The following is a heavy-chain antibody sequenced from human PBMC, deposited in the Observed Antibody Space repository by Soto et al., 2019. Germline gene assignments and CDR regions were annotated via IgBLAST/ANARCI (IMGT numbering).Heavy chain of an antibody. CDR1: GFTFINYG. Sequence: QVQVVESGGGVVQPGGSLTLSCAASGFTFINYGLHWVRQAPGKGLERVAGISYDGSKKYYADSVKGQFTISRDSSTNTLFLQMNTVRPEDTAVYYCARERPLDIWSGLGLDYWGQGTLVTVSS. D-gene: IGHD3-3*01. V-gene: IGHV3-30*03. J-gene: IGHJ4*01. CDR3: ARERPLDIWSGLGLDY. CDR2: ISYDGSKK.